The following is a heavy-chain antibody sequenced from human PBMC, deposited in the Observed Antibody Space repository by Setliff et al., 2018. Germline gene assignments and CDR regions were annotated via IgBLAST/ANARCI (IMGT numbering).Heavy chain of an antibody. Sequence: SETLSLTCTVSGGSISSYYWSWIRQPAGKGLGWIGHIYIGGSANYNPSLKSRVTMSIDTSKNQFSLKLNSVTAADMAVYYCSREQWLDPPGYYYMDVWAKGTTVTVSS. CDR1: GGSISSYY. CDR3: SREQWLDPPGYYYMDV. J-gene: IGHJ6*03. D-gene: IGHD6-19*01. CDR2: IYIGGSA. V-gene: IGHV4-4*07.